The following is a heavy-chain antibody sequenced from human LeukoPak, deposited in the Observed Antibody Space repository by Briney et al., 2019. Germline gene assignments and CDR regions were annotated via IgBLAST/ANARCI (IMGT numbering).Heavy chain of an antibody. CDR1: GGSISSYY. Sequence: SETLFLTCTVSGGSISSYYWSWIRQPPGKGLEWIGYIYYSGSTNYNPSLKSRVTISVDTSKNQFSLKLSSVTAADTAVYYCARGAAADGDWFDPWGQGTLVTVSS. D-gene: IGHD6-13*01. J-gene: IGHJ5*02. V-gene: IGHV4-59*01. CDR2: IYYSGST. CDR3: ARGAAADGDWFDP.